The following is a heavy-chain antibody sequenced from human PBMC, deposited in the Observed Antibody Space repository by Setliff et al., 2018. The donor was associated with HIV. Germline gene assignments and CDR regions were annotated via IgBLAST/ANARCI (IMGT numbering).Heavy chain of an antibody. CDR3: ASGRNYDSSGYGDYYYYMDV. Sequence: SVKVSCKASGGTFSSYPISWVRQAPGQGLEWMGGIIPIFGTTHYAQKFQGRVTVTADESTSTAYMQLSSLRSDDTAVYYCASGRNYDSSGYGDYYYYMDVWGKGTTVTVSS. CDR2: IIPIFGTT. CDR1: GGTFSSYP. J-gene: IGHJ6*03. V-gene: IGHV1-69*13. D-gene: IGHD3-22*01.